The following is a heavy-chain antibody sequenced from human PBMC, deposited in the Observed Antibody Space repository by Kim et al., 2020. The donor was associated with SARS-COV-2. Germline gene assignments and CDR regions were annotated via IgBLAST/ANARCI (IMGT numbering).Heavy chain of an antibody. J-gene: IGHJ4*02. CDR1: GFTFSSYG. CDR2: IWYDGSNK. D-gene: IGHD2-15*01. Sequence: GGSLRLSCAASGFTFSSYGMHWVRQAPGKGLEWVAVIWYDGSNKYYADSVKGRFTISRDNYKNTLYLQMNSLRAEDTDVYYCARDFDCSGGTCYGADYWGQGTLVTVSS. CDR3: ARDFDCSGGTCYGADY. V-gene: IGHV3-33*01.